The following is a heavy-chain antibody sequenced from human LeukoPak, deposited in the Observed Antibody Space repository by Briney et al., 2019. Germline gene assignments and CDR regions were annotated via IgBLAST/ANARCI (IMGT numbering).Heavy chain of an antibody. CDR1: RYIFSSYT. D-gene: IGHD6-19*01. CDR2: ISGDGGST. CDR3: ARESETSGWYDY. V-gene: IGHV3-43*02. Sequence: SGGSLRLSCASSRYIFSSYTRHSVRQAPGKGLEWVSLISGDGGSTFYADSVRGRFTISRDNTRKSLSLQMSSLRSEDTALYYCARESETSGWYDYWGQGTLVTVSS. J-gene: IGHJ4*02.